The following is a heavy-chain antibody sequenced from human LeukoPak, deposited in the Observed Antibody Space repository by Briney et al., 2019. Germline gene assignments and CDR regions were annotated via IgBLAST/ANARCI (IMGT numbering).Heavy chain of an antibody. CDR1: GFTFPSSG. CDR3: AAVGWEYSSSPLPMDV. D-gene: IGHD6-6*01. CDR2: VVVGSGNT. Sequence: SVKVSCKASGFTFPSSGVQWVRQARGQRLEWIGWVVVGSGNTNYAQKFQERVTITRDMSTSTAYMELSSLRSEDTAVYYCAAVGWEYSSSPLPMDVWGQGTTVTVSS. J-gene: IGHJ6*02. V-gene: IGHV1-58*01.